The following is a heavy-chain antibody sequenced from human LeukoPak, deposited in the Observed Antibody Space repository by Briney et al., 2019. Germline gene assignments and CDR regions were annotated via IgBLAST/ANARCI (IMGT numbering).Heavy chain of an antibody. D-gene: IGHD5-12*01. CDR3: ASLNRGYSGYDWIFDY. J-gene: IGHJ4*02. Sequence: GGSLRLSCAASGFTFSNYWMGWVRQAPGKGLEWVAKIKQEGSEKYYVDSVKGRFTISRDSAKNSLYLQMNSLRAEDMAVYYCASLNRGYSGYDWIFDYWGQGTLVTVSS. V-gene: IGHV3-7*01. CDR1: GFTFSNYW. CDR2: IKQEGSEK.